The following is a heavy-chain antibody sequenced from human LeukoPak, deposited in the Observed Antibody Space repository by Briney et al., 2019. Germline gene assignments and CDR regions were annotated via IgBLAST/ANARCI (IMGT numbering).Heavy chain of an antibody. CDR2: INTNTGNP. Sequence: GASVKVSCKASGGTFSSYAISWVRQAPGQGLEWMGWINTNTGNPTYAQGFTGRFVFSLDTSVSTAYLQISSLKAEDTAVYYCARDNALLRLGELSRVVDYWGQGTLVTVSS. D-gene: IGHD3-16*02. V-gene: IGHV7-4-1*02. CDR1: GGTFSSYA. J-gene: IGHJ4*02. CDR3: ARDNALLRLGELSRVVDY.